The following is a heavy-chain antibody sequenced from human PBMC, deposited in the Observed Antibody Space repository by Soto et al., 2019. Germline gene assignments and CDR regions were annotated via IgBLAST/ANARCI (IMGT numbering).Heavy chain of an antibody. J-gene: IGHJ6*02. V-gene: IGHV4-4*07. Sequence: QVQLQESGPGLVKPSETLSLTCTVSGGSISTYFWSWIRQPAGGGLEWIGRIYTTGSTNYNPSLKSRVTMSLVRSRTQLSLKLRSVTGEDTAVYYCAREGGYFDSSGSGVYHYHGVDVWGQGTTVTVSS. CDR2: IYTTGST. CDR3: AREGGYFDSSGSGVYHYHGVDV. D-gene: IGHD3-22*01. CDR1: GGSISTYF.